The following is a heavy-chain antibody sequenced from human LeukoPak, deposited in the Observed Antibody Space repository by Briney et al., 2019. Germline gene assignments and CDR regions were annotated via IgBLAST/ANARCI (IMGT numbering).Heavy chain of an antibody. V-gene: IGHV1-18*01. D-gene: IGHD3-22*01. CDR1: GYTFTSYG. Sequence: GGSVRVSCKASGYTFTSYGISWVRQAPGQGLEWMGWISAYNGNTNYAQTLQGRVTMTTDTSTSTAYMELRSLRSDDTAVYYCARAKRPYYYDSSGSNWFDPWGQGTLVTVSS. J-gene: IGHJ5*02. CDR2: ISAYNGNT. CDR3: ARAKRPYYYDSSGSNWFDP.